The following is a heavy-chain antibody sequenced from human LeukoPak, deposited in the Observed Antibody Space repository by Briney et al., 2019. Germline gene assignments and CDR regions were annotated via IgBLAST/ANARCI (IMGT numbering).Heavy chain of an antibody. CDR3: ARAPVGGLWHFDT. CDR1: GFTLSDYW. CDR2: ISPDGRNI. D-gene: IGHD2-21*01. Sequence: GGSLRLSSAAAGFTLSDYWMNCVRQAPGKGPVWVSHISPDGRNIAYADSVKGRFTISRDNAKNSLYLQMNSLRADDTAVYYCARAPVGGLWHFDTWGQGPGDAVPS. J-gene: IGHJ4*02. V-gene: IGHV3-74*01.